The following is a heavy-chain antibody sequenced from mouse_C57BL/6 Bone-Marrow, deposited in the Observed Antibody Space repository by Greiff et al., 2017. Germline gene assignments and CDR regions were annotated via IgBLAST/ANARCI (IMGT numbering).Heavy chain of an antibody. J-gene: IGHJ2*01. CDR1: GYTFTSYG. CDR2: IYPRSGNT. V-gene: IGHV1-81*01. Sequence: QVQLKESGAELARPGASVKLSCKASGYTFTSYGISWVKQRTGQGLEWIGEIYPRSGNTYYNEKFKGKATLTADKSSSTAYMERRSLTSEDSAVYFCAPDLLWLRRGYWGQGTTL. D-gene: IGHD2-2*01. CDR3: APDLLWLRRGY.